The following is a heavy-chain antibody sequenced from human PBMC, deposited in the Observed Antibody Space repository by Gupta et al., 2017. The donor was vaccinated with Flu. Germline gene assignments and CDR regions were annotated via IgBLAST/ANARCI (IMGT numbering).Heavy chain of an antibody. J-gene: IGHJ6*03. V-gene: IGHV4-34*01. D-gene: IGHD5-18*01. Sequence: QVQLQQWGAGLLKPSETLSLTCAVYGGSFSGYYWSWIRQPPGKGLEWIGEINHSGSTNYNPSLKSRVTISVDTSKNQFSLKLSSVTAADTAVYYCARGIQLWLQSPKSGYDLEWVYYYYMDVWGKGTTVTVSS. CDR3: ARGIQLWLQSPKSGYDLEWVYYYYMDV. CDR1: GGSFSGYY. CDR2: INHSGST.